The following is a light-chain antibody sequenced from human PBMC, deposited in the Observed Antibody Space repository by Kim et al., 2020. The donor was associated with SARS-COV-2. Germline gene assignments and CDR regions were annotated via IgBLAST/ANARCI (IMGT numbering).Light chain of an antibody. V-gene: IGKV1-5*03. CDR2: KAS. J-gene: IGKJ4*01. CDR3: QQYDSDSVT. Sequence: DIQMTQSPSTLSASVGDRVTITCRASESVNGWLAWYQQKPGKGPKLLVSKASDLESGISSRFSGSGSGTEFTLTISNLQPDDFATYYCQQYDSDSVTFGGGTKLEI. CDR1: ESVNGW.